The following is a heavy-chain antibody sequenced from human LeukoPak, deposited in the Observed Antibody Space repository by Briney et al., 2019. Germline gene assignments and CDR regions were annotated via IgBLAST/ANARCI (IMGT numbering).Heavy chain of an antibody. CDR3: ARPYYDFWSGYYPERYYYYYYYMDV. J-gene: IGHJ6*03. CDR1: GFTFDDYA. CDR2: ISWNSGSI. V-gene: IGHV3-9*01. Sequence: GRSLRLSCAASGFTFDDYAMHWVRQAPGKGLEWVSGISWNSGSIGYADSVKGRFTISRDNAKNSLYLQMNSLRAEDTAVYYCARPYYDFWSGYYPERYYYYYYYMDVWGKGTTVTVSS. D-gene: IGHD3-3*01.